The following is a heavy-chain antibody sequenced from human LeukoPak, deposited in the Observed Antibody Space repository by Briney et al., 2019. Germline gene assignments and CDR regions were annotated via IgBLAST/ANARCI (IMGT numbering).Heavy chain of an antibody. V-gene: IGHV5-51*01. CDR2: IYPGDSDT. Sequence: GESLEISCQGSGYSFTKSWIGWVRQLPGKGLEWMGTIYPGDSDTRYSPSFQGQVTISADKSISTAYLQWSSLKASDTAMYFCARRSSGWFFDYWGQGTLVTVSS. D-gene: IGHD6-19*01. J-gene: IGHJ4*02. CDR1: GYSFTKSW. CDR3: ARRSSGWFFDY.